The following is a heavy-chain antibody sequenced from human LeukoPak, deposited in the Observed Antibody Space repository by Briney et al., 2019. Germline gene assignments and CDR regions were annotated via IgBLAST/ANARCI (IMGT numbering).Heavy chain of an antibody. J-gene: IGHJ4*02. D-gene: IGHD2-15*01. CDR3: AKQLGYCSDGSCYFPY. CDR1: GLTFSSSA. Sequence: GGSLRLSCAASGLTFSSSAMSWVRQAPGKGLEWVSAISNNGGYTYYADSVQGRFTISRDNSKSTLCLQMNSLRAEDTAVYYCAKQLGYCSDGSCYFPYWGQGTLVTVSS. CDR2: ISNNGGYT. V-gene: IGHV3-23*01.